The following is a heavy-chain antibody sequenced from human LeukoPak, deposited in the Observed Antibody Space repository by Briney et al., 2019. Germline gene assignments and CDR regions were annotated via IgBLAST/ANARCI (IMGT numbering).Heavy chain of an antibody. CDR3: ARHSGYSYGYYYYYYYGMDV. D-gene: IGHD5-18*01. CDR1: GYSFTSYW. CDR2: IYPGDSDT. V-gene: IGHV5-51*01. Sequence: GESLKISCKGSGYSFTSYWIGWVRQMPGKGLEWMGIIYPGDSDTRYSPSFQGQVTISADRSNSTAYLQWSSLKASDTAMYYCARHSGYSYGYYYYYYYGMDVWGQGTTVTVSS. J-gene: IGHJ6*02.